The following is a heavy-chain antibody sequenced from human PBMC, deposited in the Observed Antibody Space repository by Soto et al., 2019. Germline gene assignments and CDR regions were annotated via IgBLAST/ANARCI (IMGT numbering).Heavy chain of an antibody. CDR2: ISAYNGNT. J-gene: IGHJ4*02. CDR3: ARDWGDYYGSGSYYNGGDY. CDR1: GYTFTSYG. V-gene: IGHV1-18*01. D-gene: IGHD3-10*01. Sequence: QVQLVQSGAEVKKPGASVKVSCKASGYTFTSYGISWVRQAPGQGLEWMGWISAYNGNTNYAQKLQGRVTMTTDTSPSTAYMELRSLRSDDTAVYYCARDWGDYYGSGSYYNGGDYWGQGTLVTVSS.